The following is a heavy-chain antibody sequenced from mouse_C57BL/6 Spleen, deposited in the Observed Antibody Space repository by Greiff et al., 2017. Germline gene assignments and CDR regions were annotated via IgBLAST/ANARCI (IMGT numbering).Heavy chain of an antibody. D-gene: IGHD2-5*01. CDR1: GYAFSSSW. CDR2: LYPGDGDT. Sequence: QVQLKESGPELVKPGASVKISCKASGYAFSSSWMNWVKQRPGKGLEWIGRLYPGDGDTNYNGKFKGKATLTADKSSSTAYMQLSSLTSEDSAVYFCARHSNYWYFDVWGTGTTVTVSS. J-gene: IGHJ1*03. V-gene: IGHV1-82*01. CDR3: ARHSNYWYFDV.